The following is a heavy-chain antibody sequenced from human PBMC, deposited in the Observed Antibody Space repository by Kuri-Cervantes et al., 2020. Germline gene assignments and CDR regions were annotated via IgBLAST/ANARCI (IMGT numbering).Heavy chain of an antibody. V-gene: IGHV1-69*06. CDR3: ARDDSVANYYYYGVDV. D-gene: IGHD6-19*01. J-gene: IGHJ6*02. Sequence: SVKVSCKASGYTFTSYDINWVRQATGQGLEWMGGIIPIFGTANYAQKFQGRVTITADKSTSTAYMELSSLRSEDTAVYYCARDDSVANYYYYGVDVWGQGTTVTVSS. CDR1: GYTFTSYD. CDR2: IIPIFGTA.